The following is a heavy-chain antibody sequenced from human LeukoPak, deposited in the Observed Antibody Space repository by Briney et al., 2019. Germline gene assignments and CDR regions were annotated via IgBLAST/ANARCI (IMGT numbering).Heavy chain of an antibody. CDR1: GFPFSTYA. CDR3: AKVGSRFDY. CDR2: FSDSGTST. D-gene: IGHD3-10*01. Sequence: GGSLRLSCAASGFPFSTYAMSWVRQAPGKGLEWVSTFSDSGTSTYYADSVKGRFTISRDNSKNTLHLQMNSLRAEDTAVYYCAKVGSRFDYWGQGTLVTVSS. V-gene: IGHV3-23*01. J-gene: IGHJ4*02.